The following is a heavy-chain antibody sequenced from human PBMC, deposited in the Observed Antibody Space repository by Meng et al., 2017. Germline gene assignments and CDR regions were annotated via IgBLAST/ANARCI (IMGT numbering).Heavy chain of an antibody. CDR2: ISSSDATI. V-gene: IGHV3-48*03. CDR3: ARDPGNYHGSGSYSSFDY. CDR1: GFRFSAYD. D-gene: IGHD3-10*01. Sequence: GESLKISCAASGFRFSAYDMHWVRQAPGKGLEWVSFISSSDATIYYADSVKGRFTISRDKAKNSLYLQMNSLRAEDTAIYYCARDPGNYHGSGSYSSFDYWGHGKLVNGAS. J-gene: IGHJ4*01.